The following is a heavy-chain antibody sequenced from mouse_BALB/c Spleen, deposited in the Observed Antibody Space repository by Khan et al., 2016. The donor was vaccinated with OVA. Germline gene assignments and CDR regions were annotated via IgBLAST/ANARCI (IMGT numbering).Heavy chain of an antibody. CDR3: AIRGYAYGRGALFAY. V-gene: IGHV2-2*02. CDR1: GFSLSNYS. D-gene: IGHD2-2*01. J-gene: IGHJ3*01. CDR2: IWSAGST. Sequence: QVQLKESGPGLVQPSQSLSITCTVSGFSLSNYSLHWVRQSPGKGLEWLGIIWSAGSTDYNAAFISRLTISKDNSRSQVFFKMNSLQPNDTAIYYCAIRGYAYGRGALFAYWGQGTLVTVSA.